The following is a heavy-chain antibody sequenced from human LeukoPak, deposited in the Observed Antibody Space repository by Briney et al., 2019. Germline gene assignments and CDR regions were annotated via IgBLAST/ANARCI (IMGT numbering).Heavy chain of an antibody. CDR3: ARHRSAAAGPYFDY. J-gene: IGHJ4*02. CDR2: IYYSGST. D-gene: IGHD6-13*01. V-gene: IGHV4-59*08. CDR1: GGSISSYY. Sequence: SETLSLTCTVSGGSISSYYWSWVRQPPGKGLEWIGYIYYSGSTAYNPSNPSLKSRVTISVDTSKNQFSLTLSSVTAADPAVYYCARHRSAAAGPYFDYWGQGMLVTVSS.